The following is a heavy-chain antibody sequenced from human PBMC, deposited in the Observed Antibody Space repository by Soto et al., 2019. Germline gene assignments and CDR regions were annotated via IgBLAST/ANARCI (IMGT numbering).Heavy chain of an antibody. D-gene: IGHD3-22*01. CDR2: ISAYNGNT. CDR1: GYTFTSYG. V-gene: IGHV1-18*04. J-gene: IGHJ3*02. Sequence: QVQLVQSGAEVKKPGASVKVSCKASGYTFTSYGISWVRQAPGQGLEWMGWISAYNGNTNYAQKLQGRVTMTTDTPTSTAYMELRSLRSDDTAVYYCARDPRDYYDSSGPNAFDIWGQGTMVTVSS. CDR3: ARDPRDYYDSSGPNAFDI.